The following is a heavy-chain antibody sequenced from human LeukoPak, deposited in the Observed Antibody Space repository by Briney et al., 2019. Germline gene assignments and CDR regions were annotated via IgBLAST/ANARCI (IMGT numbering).Heavy chain of an antibody. D-gene: IGHD4/OR15-4a*01. CDR3: ARHLTTSYYYYGRDV. Sequence: ASVKVSCKASGYTFTSYDINWVRQATGQGLEWMGWMNPNSGNTGYAQKFQGRVTMTRNTSISTAYMELSSLRSEDTAVYYCARHLTTSYYYYGRDVWGQRTTVTVSS. V-gene: IGHV1-8*01. CDR2: MNPNSGNT. CDR1: GYTFTSYD. J-gene: IGHJ6*02.